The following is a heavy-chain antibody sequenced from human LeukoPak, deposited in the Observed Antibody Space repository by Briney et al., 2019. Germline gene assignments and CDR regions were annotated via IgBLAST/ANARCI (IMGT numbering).Heavy chain of an antibody. CDR2: IYYSGST. V-gene: IGHV4-39*01. J-gene: IGHJ4*02. Sequence: PSETLSLTCTVSGGSISSSSYYWGWIRQPLGKGLEWIGSIYYSGSTYYNPSLKSRVTISVDTSKNQFSLKLSSVTAADTAVYYCARHSAVAGTFGYWGQGTLVTVSS. D-gene: IGHD6-19*01. CDR1: GGSISSSSYY. CDR3: ARHSAVAGTFGY.